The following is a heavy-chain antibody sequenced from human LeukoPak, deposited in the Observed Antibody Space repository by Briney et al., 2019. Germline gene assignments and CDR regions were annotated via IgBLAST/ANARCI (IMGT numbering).Heavy chain of an antibody. Sequence: SQTLSLTCTVSGGSISSGGYYWSWIRQHPGKGLEWIGYIYYSGSTYYNPSLKSRVTISVDTSKNQFSLKLSSVTAADTAVYYCARAREYGVDYWGQGTLVTVSS. D-gene: IGHD4-17*01. CDR1: GGSISSGGYY. J-gene: IGHJ4*02. V-gene: IGHV4-31*03. CDR3: ARAREYGVDY. CDR2: IYYSGST.